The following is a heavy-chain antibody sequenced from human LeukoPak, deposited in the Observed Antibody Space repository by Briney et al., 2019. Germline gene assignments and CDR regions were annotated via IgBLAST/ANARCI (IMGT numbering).Heavy chain of an antibody. CDR1: GDSVSSNSAT. V-gene: IGHV6-1*01. CDR2: TYYRCKWYN. CDR3: ARVRTDCSSTSCYSDAFDI. Sequence: SQTLSLTCAISGDSVSSNSATWNWIRQSPSRGLEWLGRTYYRCKWYNDYAVSVKSRIIINPDTSKNQFSLQLNSVTPEDTAVYYCARVRTDCSSTSCYSDAFDIWGQGTMVTVSS. D-gene: IGHD2-2*01. J-gene: IGHJ3*02.